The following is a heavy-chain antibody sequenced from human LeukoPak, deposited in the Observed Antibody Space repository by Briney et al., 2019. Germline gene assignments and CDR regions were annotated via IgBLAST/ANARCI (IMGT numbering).Heavy chain of an antibody. V-gene: IGHV4-61*02. D-gene: IGHD2/OR15-2a*01. CDR3: TRGDNT. J-gene: IGHJ5*02. CDR1: GGSISSGSSY. CDR2: IYTSGNT. Sequence: SETLSLTCTVSGGSISSGSSYWSWIRQPAGKGLEWIGRIYTSGNTNYKPSLQSRVTISVDTAENQFSLKLSSVTAADTAVYYCTRGDNTWGQGTLVTVSS.